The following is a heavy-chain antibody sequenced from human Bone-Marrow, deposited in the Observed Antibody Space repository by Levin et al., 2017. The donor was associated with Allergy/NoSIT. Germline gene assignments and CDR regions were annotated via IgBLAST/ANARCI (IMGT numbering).Heavy chain of an antibody. CDR3: AKDIEEVVAATGFDC. J-gene: IGHJ4*02. CDR1: GFTFTNHA. V-gene: IGHV3-23*01. CDR2: VSGSGGTT. D-gene: IGHD2-15*01. Sequence: ASVKVSCAASGFTFTNHAMNWVRQAPGKGLEWVSGVSGSGGTTNYADSVKGRFTISRDNSKNTLYLQMYSLRAEDTAIYYCAKDIEEVVAATGFDCWGQGTLVTVSS.